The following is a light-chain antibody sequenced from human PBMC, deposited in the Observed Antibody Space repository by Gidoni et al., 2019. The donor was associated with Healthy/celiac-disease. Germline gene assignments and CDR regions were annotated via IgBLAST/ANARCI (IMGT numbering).Light chain of an antibody. Sequence: EIVMTQSPATLSVSPGERATLSCRASQSVSSNLAWYQQKPGQAPRLLIYGASTRATGIPARFSGSGSGTEFTLKISSRQSEDFAVYYCQQYNNWPPYTFGQGTKLEIK. CDR1: QSVSSN. V-gene: IGKV3-15*01. J-gene: IGKJ2*01. CDR3: QQYNNWPPYT. CDR2: GAS.